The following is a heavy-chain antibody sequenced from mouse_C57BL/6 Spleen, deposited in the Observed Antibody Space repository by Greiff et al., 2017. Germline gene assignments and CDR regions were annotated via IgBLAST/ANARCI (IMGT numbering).Heavy chain of an antibody. Sequence: EVQLMESEGGLVQPGSSMKLSCTASGFTFSDYYMAWVRQVPEKGLEWVANINYDGSSTYYLDSLKSRFIISRDNAKNILYLQMSSLKSEDTATYYCARERFITTVVASYYFDYWGQGTTLTVSS. CDR3: ARERFITTVVASYYFDY. V-gene: IGHV5-16*01. J-gene: IGHJ2*01. CDR2: INYDGSST. CDR1: GFTFSDYY. D-gene: IGHD1-1*01.